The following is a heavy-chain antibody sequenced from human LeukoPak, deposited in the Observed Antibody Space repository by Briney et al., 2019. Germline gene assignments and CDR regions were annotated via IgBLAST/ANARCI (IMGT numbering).Heavy chain of an antibody. Sequence: ASVKVSCKASGYTFTNYGISWVRQAPGQGLEWMGWISIYNGNTDYAQKRRGRVTMTTDTSKSTAYMELRSLRSDDTAVYYCARITYDFWSGYYMPDDPWGQGTLVTVSS. D-gene: IGHD3-3*01. CDR3: ARITYDFWSGYYMPDDP. V-gene: IGHV1-18*01. CDR1: GYTFTNYG. J-gene: IGHJ5*02. CDR2: ISIYNGNT.